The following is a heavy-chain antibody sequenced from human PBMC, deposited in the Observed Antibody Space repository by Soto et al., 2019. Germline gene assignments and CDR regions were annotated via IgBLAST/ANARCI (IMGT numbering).Heavy chain of an antibody. J-gene: IGHJ6*02. V-gene: IGHV1-69*13. CDR2: IIPIFGTA. CDR1: GGTFSSYA. D-gene: IGHD3-22*01. Sequence: GASVKVSCKASGGTFSSYAISWVRQAPGQGLEWMGGIIPIFGTANYAQKFQGRVTITADESTSTAYMELSSLRSEETAVYYCARGLHYYDSSGYLRGAYYYYGMDVWGQGTTVTVSS. CDR3: ARGLHYYDSSGYLRGAYYYYGMDV.